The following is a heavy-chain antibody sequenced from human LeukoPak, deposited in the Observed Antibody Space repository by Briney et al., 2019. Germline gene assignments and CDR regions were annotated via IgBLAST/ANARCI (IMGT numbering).Heavy chain of an antibody. Sequence: GGSLRLSCAASGFTFSSYSMSWVRQAPGKGLEWVSSISGSGGRIDYADSVKGRFTISRDNSKNTLSLQMNSLTAEDTAVYYCAKNPRLEGWIYIDSWGQGILVTVSS. CDR3: AKNPRLEGWIYIDS. CDR2: ISGSGGRI. CDR1: GFTFSSYS. V-gene: IGHV3-23*01. D-gene: IGHD1-1*01. J-gene: IGHJ4*02.